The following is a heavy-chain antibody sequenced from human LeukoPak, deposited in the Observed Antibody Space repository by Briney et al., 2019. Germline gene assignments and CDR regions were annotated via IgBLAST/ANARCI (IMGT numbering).Heavy chain of an antibody. J-gene: IGHJ4*02. CDR3: ARIYYFGDNNWRYFDN. Sequence: PGGSLRLSCAASGFTFNSYWMSWVRQAPGKGLEWVANIDPDGSEKQYGDSVKGRFTTSRDNAKNSLYLQMNSLRAEDTAIYYCARIYYFGDNNWRYFDNWGQGILVTVSS. CDR1: GFTFNSYW. CDR2: IDPDGSEK. D-gene: IGHD3-10*01. V-gene: IGHV3-7*01.